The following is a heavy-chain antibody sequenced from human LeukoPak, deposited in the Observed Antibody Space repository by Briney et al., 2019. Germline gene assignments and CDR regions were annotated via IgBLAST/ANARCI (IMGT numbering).Heavy chain of an antibody. V-gene: IGHV4-38-2*02. J-gene: IGHJ6*03. CDR2: IYHSGST. D-gene: IGHD3-22*01. CDR1: GYSISSGYY. CDR3: ARALDYYDSSGYYSYYYYMDV. Sequence: SETLSLTCTVSGYSISSGYYWGWIRQPPGKGLEWIGSIYHSGSTYYNPSLKSRVTISVDTSKNQFSLKVSSVTAADTAVYYCARALDYYDSSGYYSYYYYMDVWGKGTTVTVPS.